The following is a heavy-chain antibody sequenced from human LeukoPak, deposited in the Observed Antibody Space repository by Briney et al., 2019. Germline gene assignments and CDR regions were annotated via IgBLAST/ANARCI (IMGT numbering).Heavy chain of an antibody. Sequence: SETLSLICTVSGGSISSYYWTWIRQPPGKGLEWIGYICSSGSTNYNPSLKSRVTISVDTSKNQFSLKLSSVTAADTAVYYCARSGTAAGRRDYWGQGTLVTVSS. J-gene: IGHJ4*02. CDR1: GGSISSYY. CDR2: ICSSGST. D-gene: IGHD6-13*01. CDR3: ARSGTAAGRRDY. V-gene: IGHV4-59*01.